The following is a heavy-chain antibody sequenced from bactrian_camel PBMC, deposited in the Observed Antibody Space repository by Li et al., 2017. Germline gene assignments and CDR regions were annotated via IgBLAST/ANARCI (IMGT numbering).Heavy chain of an antibody. Sequence: HVQLVESGGGSVQFGGSLTLSCAGFVVGYGTYYVAWFRQAPGKEREGIAGIRRDGDAYYAGAVKGRFTISHDNAKNSVDLQMNSLKPDDTAVYYCAATGQTLSVAECRTQGTQVTVS. J-gene: IGHJ4*01. CDR2: IRRDGDA. V-gene: IGHV3S55*01. D-gene: IGHD1*01. CDR1: VVGYGTYY.